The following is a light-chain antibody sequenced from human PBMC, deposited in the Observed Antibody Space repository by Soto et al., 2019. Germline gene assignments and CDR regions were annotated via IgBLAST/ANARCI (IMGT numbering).Light chain of an antibody. J-gene: IGKJ2*01. CDR2: DAS. CDR1: QSVTGRS. V-gene: IGKV3-20*01. Sequence: ETVLTQSPGTLSLSPGDRATLSCRASQSVTGRSLAWYQQKPGQAPRLLISDASTRASGIPDRFSGSGSGTDFTLIISRLEPEDSAVYHCQLYGSYTFTFGQGTKVDIK. CDR3: QLYGSYTFT.